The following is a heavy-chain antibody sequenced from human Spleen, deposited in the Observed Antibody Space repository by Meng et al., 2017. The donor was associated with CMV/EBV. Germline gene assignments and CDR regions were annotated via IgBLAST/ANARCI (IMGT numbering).Heavy chain of an antibody. CDR1: GYTFTSYG. Sequence: ASVKVSCKASGYTFTSYGITWVRQAPGQGLEWMGWISAYNGNTNYAQILQGRVTMTTDTSTSTAYMELRSLRSDDTAVYYCARDVYYYDSSGSADYWGQGTLVTVSS. CDR3: ARDVYYYDSSGSADY. CDR2: ISAYNGNT. J-gene: IGHJ4*02. D-gene: IGHD3-22*01. V-gene: IGHV1-18*01.